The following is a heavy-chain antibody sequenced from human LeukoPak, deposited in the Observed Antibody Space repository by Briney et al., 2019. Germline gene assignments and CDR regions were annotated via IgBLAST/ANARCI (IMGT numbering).Heavy chain of an antibody. Sequence: ASVKVSCKASGYTFTSYGISWVRQAPGQGLEWMGWISAYNGNTNYAQKLQGRVTMTTDTSTSTAYLDLTNLRFDDTAVYFCARSGRGTYFYFDLWGQGTLVTVSS. CDR3: ARSGRGTYFYFDL. CDR2: ISAYNGNT. D-gene: IGHD1-26*01. V-gene: IGHV1-18*01. CDR1: GYTFTSYG. J-gene: IGHJ4*02.